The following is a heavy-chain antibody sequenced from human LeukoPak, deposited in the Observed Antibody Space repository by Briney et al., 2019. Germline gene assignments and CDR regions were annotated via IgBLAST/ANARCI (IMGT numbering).Heavy chain of an antibody. V-gene: IGHV4-38-2*02. CDR2: IYHSGST. Sequence: ASETLSLTCTVSGYSISSGYYWGWIRQPPGKGLEWIGSIYHSGSTSYSPSLKSRVTISVDTSKTQFSLKLSSVIAADTAVYYCARIGYSYGYWLHNWFDPWGQGTLVTVSS. CDR1: GYSISSGYY. J-gene: IGHJ5*02. CDR3: ARIGYSYGYWLHNWFDP. D-gene: IGHD5-18*01.